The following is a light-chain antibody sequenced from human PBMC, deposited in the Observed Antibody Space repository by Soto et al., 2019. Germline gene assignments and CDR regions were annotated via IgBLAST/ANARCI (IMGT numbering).Light chain of an antibody. J-gene: IGKJ1*01. Sequence: ETVLTQSPGTLSLSPGEGATLSCRASQSVSSSYLAWYQQKPGQAPRLLIYGASSRATGIPARFSGSGSGTDFTLTINRLEPEDFAVYYCQQYGSSLAWTFGQGTKVEIK. V-gene: IGKV3-20*01. CDR3: QQYGSSLAWT. CDR2: GAS. CDR1: QSVSSSY.